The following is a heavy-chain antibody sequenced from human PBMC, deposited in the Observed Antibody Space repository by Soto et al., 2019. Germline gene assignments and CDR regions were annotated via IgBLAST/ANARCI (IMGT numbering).Heavy chain of an antibody. V-gene: IGHV4-39*01. Sequence: SETLSLTCTVSGGSISSSSYYWGWIRQPPGKGLEWIGSIYYSGSTYYNPSLKSRVTISVDTSKNQFSLKLSSVTAADTAVYYCARHGMMGRYYFDYWGQGTLVTVSS. D-gene: IGHD1-26*01. CDR2: IYYSGST. J-gene: IGHJ4*02. CDR3: ARHGMMGRYYFDY. CDR1: GGSISSSSYY.